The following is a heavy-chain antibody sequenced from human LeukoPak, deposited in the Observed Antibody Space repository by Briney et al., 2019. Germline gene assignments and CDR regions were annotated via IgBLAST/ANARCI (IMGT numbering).Heavy chain of an antibody. CDR1: GGTFSSYS. Sequence: SVKVSCNVSGGTFSSYSISWVRQPPGQGLEWMGGIIPIFGTANYAKKFQGRVTITADESTSTAYMELSSLRSEDTAVYYCARVASGYCSSTSCYDYWGQGTLVTVSS. J-gene: IGHJ4*02. CDR3: ARVASGYCSSTSCYDY. CDR2: IIPIFGTA. V-gene: IGHV1-69*13. D-gene: IGHD2-2*01.